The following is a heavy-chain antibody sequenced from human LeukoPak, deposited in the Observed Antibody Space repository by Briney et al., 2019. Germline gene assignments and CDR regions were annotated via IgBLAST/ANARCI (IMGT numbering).Heavy chain of an antibody. CDR3: AKSRWIQLWCLDY. D-gene: IGHD5-18*01. J-gene: IGHJ4*02. V-gene: IGHV3-23*01. CDR1: GFTFSSYA. Sequence: GGSLRLSCAASGFTFSSYAVSWVRQAPGKGLEWVSAISGSGGSTYYADSVKGRFTISRDNSKNTLYLQMNSLRAEDTAVYYCAKSRWIQLWCLDYWGQGTLVTVSS. CDR2: ISGSGGST.